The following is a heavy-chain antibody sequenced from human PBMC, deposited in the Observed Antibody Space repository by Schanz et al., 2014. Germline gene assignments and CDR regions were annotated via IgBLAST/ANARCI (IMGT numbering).Heavy chain of an antibody. CDR3: ARDRRNADLDY. Sequence: VQLVESGGGVVQPGRSLRLSCAASGFTFSSYGMHWVRQAPGKGLEWISYITYNGGTIYYADSVKGRFTISRDNAKNSLYLEMNSLRAEDTAVYYCARDRRNADLDYWGQGTLLTVSS. D-gene: IGHD1-1*01. J-gene: IGHJ4*02. CDR2: ITYNGGTI. V-gene: IGHV3-48*01. CDR1: GFTFSSYG.